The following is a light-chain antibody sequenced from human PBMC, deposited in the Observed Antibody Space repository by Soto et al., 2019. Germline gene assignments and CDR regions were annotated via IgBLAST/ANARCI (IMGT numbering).Light chain of an antibody. CDR1: SSDVGGSNY. Sequence: QSALTQPASVSGSPGQSITISCTGTSSDVGGSNYVSWYQHYPGKAPKLMIYDVSSRSSGVSNRFSGSKSGNAASLTISGLQAEDEADYYCSSYTSISTYVFGSGTQLPVL. CDR3: SSYTSISTYV. V-gene: IGLV2-14*01. CDR2: DVS. J-gene: IGLJ7*01.